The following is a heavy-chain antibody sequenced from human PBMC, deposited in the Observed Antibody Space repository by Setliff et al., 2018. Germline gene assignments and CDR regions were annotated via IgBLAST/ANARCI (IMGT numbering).Heavy chain of an antibody. CDR3: ARDGISWLMWFDP. CDR1: GYSITDYY. V-gene: IGHV1-2*02. Sequence: ASVKVSCKASGYSITDYYMHWVRQVPGRGLEWMGWINPKSGGTRYAQKFQGRVTMTRDTSISTAYMNLSSLRSDDTAVYYCARDGISWLMWFDPWGQGTLVTVSS. CDR2: INPKSGGT. J-gene: IGHJ5*02. D-gene: IGHD3-16*01.